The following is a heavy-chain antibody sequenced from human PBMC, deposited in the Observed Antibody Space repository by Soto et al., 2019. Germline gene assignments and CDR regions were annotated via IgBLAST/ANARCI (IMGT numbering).Heavy chain of an antibody. V-gene: IGHV4-4*02. Sequence: QVHLQESGPGLVKPSETLSLTCAVSGASIASGGWWSWVRQPPGKGLEWIGEIFHDGNTNYSPSLKSRVTISVDKSQNQFSLNVYSVTAADTAVYYCARHEGWTGPDQWGQGTLVTVSS. J-gene: IGHJ5*02. CDR2: IFHDGNT. CDR1: GASIASGGW. D-gene: IGHD2-8*02. CDR3: ARHEGWTGPDQ.